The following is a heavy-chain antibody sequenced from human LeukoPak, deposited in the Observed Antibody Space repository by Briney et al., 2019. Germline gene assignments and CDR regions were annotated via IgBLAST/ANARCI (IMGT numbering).Heavy chain of an antibody. J-gene: IGHJ4*02. Sequence: SGGSLRLSCAASGLTFSSYAMSWVRQAPGKGPEWVSSISGSGGTTYYADSVKGRFTISRDNSKNTLYLQMNSLRAEDTAVYYCAKDPIVDAAMIYFDYWGQGTLVTVSS. CDR2: ISGSGGTT. CDR3: AKDPIVDAAMIYFDY. V-gene: IGHV3-23*01. D-gene: IGHD5-18*01. CDR1: GLTFSSYA.